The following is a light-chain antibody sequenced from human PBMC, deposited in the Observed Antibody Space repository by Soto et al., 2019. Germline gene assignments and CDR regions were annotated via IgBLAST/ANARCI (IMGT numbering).Light chain of an antibody. V-gene: IGLV2-14*01. Sequence: QSALTQPASVSGSPGQSIAISCTGTSSDVGGYDYVSWYQQHSDKAPKLMIYEVTKRPSGVSNRFSGSKSGNTASLTISGLQPEDEADYYCSSHTSGNTRVFGSGTKVTVL. CDR2: EVT. J-gene: IGLJ1*01. CDR1: SSDVGGYDY. CDR3: SSHTSGNTRV.